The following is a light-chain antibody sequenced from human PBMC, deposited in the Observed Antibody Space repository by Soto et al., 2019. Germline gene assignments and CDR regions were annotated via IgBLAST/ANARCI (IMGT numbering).Light chain of an antibody. CDR3: CSYTTSNTRQIV. J-gene: IGLJ1*01. V-gene: IGLV2-14*01. CDR2: DVS. CDR1: SSDVGGYNY. Sequence: QSVLTKPASVYGAPGQSITISCTGNSSDVGGYNYVSWYQQHPGKAPKFMIYDVSNRPSGVSNRFSGSKSGNTASLTISGLQAEDEADYYCCSYTTSNTRQIVFGTGTKVTVL.